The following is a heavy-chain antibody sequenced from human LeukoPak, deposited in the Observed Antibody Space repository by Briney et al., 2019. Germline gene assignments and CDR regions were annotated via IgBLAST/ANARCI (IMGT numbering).Heavy chain of an antibody. CDR2: INPNSGGT. J-gene: IGHJ4*02. CDR1: GYTFTVYY. Sequence: ASVKVSCKASGYTFTVYYMHWVRQAPGQGLEWMGRINPNSGGTNYAQKFQGRVTMTRDTSISTAYMELSRLRSDDTAVYYCARSGSGWYVGTDYWGQGTLVTVSS. CDR3: ARSGSGWYVGTDY. V-gene: IGHV1-2*06. D-gene: IGHD6-19*01.